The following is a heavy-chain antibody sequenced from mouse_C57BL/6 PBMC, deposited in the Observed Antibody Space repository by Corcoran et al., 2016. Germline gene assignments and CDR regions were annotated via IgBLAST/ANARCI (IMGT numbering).Heavy chain of an antibody. J-gene: IGHJ3*01. CDR1: GYTFTDYY. D-gene: IGHD1-1*01. Sequence: EVQLQQSGPELVKPGASVKISCKASGYTFTDYYMNWVKQSHGKSLEWIGDINPNNGGTSYNQKFKGKATLTVDKSSSTAYMELRSLTSEDSAVYYCARVTVVARGFAYWGQGTLVTVSA. CDR3: ARVTVVARGFAY. V-gene: IGHV1-26*01. CDR2: INPNNGGT.